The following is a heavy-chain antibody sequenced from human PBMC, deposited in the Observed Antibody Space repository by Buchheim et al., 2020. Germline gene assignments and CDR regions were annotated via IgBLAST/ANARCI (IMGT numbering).Heavy chain of an antibody. V-gene: IGHV3-30*02. CDR2: IRYDGSNK. Sequence: QVQLVESGGGVVQPGRSLRLSCAASGFTFSSYGMHWVRQAPGKGLEWVAFIRYDGSNKYYADSVKGRFTIYRDNSTNTPSLQMNSLRAEDTAVYYCAKVTVVTAPYYYYGMDVWGQGTT. J-gene: IGHJ6*02. CDR1: GFTFSSYG. CDR3: AKVTVVTAPYYYYGMDV. D-gene: IGHD2-21*02.